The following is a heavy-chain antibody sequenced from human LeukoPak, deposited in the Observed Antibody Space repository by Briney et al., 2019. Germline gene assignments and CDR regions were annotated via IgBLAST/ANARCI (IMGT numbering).Heavy chain of an antibody. Sequence: PSETLSLTCGVSGYSISSGYYWGWIRQPPGKGLGWIGSLYHAGSTYYNPSLKSRVTMSVDTSKYQFSLKLSSVTAADTAVYYCARAYCSSASCPFHYWGQGTLVTVSS. CDR3: ARAYCSSASCPFHY. CDR1: GYSISSGYY. D-gene: IGHD2-2*01. CDR2: LYHAGST. J-gene: IGHJ4*02. V-gene: IGHV4-38-2*01.